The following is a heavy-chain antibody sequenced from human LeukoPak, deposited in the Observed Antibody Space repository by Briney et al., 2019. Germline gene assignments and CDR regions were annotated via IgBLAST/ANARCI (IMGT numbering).Heavy chain of an antibody. CDR1: GVSFSGYY. D-gene: IGHD5-24*01. CDR2: INHSGST. V-gene: IGHV4-34*01. J-gene: IGHJ4*02. Sequence: SETLSPTCAVYGVSFSGYYWSWIRQPPGKGLEWVGEINHSGSTNYNPSLKSRVTISVDTSENQFSLKLSSVTAADTAVYYCARVRGSNYRPRYFDYWGQGTLVTVSS. CDR3: ARVRGSNYRPRYFDY.